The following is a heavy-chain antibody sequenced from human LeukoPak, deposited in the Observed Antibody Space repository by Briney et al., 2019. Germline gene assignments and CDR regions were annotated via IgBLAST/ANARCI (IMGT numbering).Heavy chain of an antibody. Sequence: PGGSLRLSCAASGFTFSGSAIHWVRQAPGKGLEWVSVIYSGGSTYYADSVKGRFTISRDNSKNTLYLQMNSLRAEDTAVYYCARERYYYDSSGYYFDYWGQGTLVTVSS. V-gene: IGHV3-66*01. D-gene: IGHD3-22*01. CDR2: IYSGGST. CDR3: ARERYYYDSSGYYFDY. CDR1: GFTFSGSA. J-gene: IGHJ4*02.